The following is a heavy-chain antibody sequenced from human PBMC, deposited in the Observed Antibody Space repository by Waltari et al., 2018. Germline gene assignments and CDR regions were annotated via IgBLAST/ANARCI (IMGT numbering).Heavy chain of an antibody. CDR3: TKDVRPGGADV. V-gene: IGHV3-9*02. Sequence: EMHLVESGGGLVHPGGSLRLSCGAPGFGPEYLESHAIHWFRQSPGKGLEWVSGIFWNSGATGYADSVKGRFTVSRDSAKKSLYLQMNSLRPEDTATYYCTKDVRPGGADVWGQGTTVTVSS. CDR2: IFWNSGAT. CDR1: GFGPEYLESHA. J-gene: IGHJ6*02. D-gene: IGHD4-17*01.